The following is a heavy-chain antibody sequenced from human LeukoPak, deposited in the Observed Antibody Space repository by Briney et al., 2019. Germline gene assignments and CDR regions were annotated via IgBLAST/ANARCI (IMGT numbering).Heavy chain of an antibody. D-gene: IGHD4-17*01. J-gene: IGHJ4*02. CDR3: ARGDYGDYVPWFDY. Sequence: SETLSLTCTVSGGSISSSSYYWGWLRQPPGKGLEWIGSIYYSGSTYYNPSLKSRVTISVDTSKNQFSLKLSSVTAADTAVYYCARGDYGDYVPWFDYWGQGTLVTVSS. CDR1: GGSISSSSYY. V-gene: IGHV4-39*07. CDR2: IYYSGST.